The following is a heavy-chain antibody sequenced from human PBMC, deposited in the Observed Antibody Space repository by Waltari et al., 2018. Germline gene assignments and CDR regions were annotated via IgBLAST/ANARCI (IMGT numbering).Heavy chain of an antibody. D-gene: IGHD2-21*02. CDR2: IYYTGST. Sequence: QVQLQESGPSLLKPSETLSLICPVSGCSISGFYWSWVRQPPGKGLDRIGYIYYTGSTNFNPSLKSRVTMSVDTSKNQFSLKLSSVTAADTAFYYCARGGGGDWEWFDPWGQGTLVTVSS. CDR1: GCSISGFY. CDR3: ARGGGGDWEWFDP. V-gene: IGHV4-59*01. J-gene: IGHJ5*02.